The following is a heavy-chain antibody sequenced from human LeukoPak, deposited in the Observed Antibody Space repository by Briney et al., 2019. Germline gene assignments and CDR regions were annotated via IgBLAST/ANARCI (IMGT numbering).Heavy chain of an antibody. CDR1: GFTFSSYS. CDR2: ISSSSSYI. D-gene: IGHD4-17*01. CDR3: ARDYVNYGDYGEDAFDI. Sequence: GGSLRLSCAASGFTFSSYSMNWVRQAPGKGLEWVSSISSSSSYIYYADSVKGRFTISRDNAKNSLYLQMNSLRAEDTAVYYCARDYVNYGDYGEDAFDIWGQGTMVTVSS. J-gene: IGHJ3*02. V-gene: IGHV3-21*01.